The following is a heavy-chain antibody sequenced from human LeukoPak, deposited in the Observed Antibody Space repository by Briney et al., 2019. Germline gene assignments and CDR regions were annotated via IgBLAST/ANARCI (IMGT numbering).Heavy chain of an antibody. Sequence: GASVKVSCKASGYTFTSYDIYWVRQATGHGLEWMGWMNTNSGNTGYVQKFQSRITMTSNTSISTAYMELSSLRSEDTAVYYCARAHETQQLYWFDPWGQGTLVTVSS. D-gene: IGHD6-13*01. V-gene: IGHV1-8*01. CDR3: ARAHETQQLYWFDP. J-gene: IGHJ5*02. CDR2: MNTNSGNT. CDR1: GYTFTSYD.